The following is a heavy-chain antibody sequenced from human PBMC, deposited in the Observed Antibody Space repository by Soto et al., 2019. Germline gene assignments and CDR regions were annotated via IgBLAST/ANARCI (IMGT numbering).Heavy chain of an antibody. V-gene: IGHV1-46*01. Sequence: QVQLVQSGAEVKKPGASVKVSCKASGYTFTSYYMHWVRQAPGQGLEWMGIINPSGGSTSYAQKFQRRVTMTRDTSTSTVYMELSSLGSEDTAVYYCARVSSWSCFDYWGQGTLVTVSS. CDR2: INPSGGST. J-gene: IGHJ4*02. D-gene: IGHD6-13*01. CDR3: ARVSSWSCFDY. CDR1: GYTFTSYY.